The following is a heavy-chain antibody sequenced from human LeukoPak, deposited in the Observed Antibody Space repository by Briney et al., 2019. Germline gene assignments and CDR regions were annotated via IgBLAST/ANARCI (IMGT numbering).Heavy chain of an antibody. D-gene: IGHD3-22*01. Sequence: PGGSLRLSCAASGFTFGSYWMSWVRQAPGKGLEWVANIKQDGSEKYYVDSVKGRFTISRDNAKNSLYLQMNSLRAEDTAVYYCARVSRKTITMIVVATFDYWGQGTLVTVSS. CDR1: GFTFGSYW. J-gene: IGHJ4*02. CDR3: ARVSRKTITMIVVATFDY. V-gene: IGHV3-7*01. CDR2: IKQDGSEK.